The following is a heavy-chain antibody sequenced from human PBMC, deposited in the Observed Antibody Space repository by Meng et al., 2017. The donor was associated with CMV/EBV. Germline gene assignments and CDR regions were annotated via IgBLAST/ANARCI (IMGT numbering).Heavy chain of an antibody. Sequence: QVQLWLSGVEVNKPGASGKVSCKASGYTLTGYYMHWVRQAPGQGLEWMGWINPNSGGTNYAQKFQGRVTMTRDTSISTAYMELSRLRSDDTAVYYCARVGVRLGPFDYWGQGTLVTVSS. V-gene: IGHV1-2*02. CDR2: INPNSGGT. CDR1: GYTLTGYY. CDR3: ARVGVRLGPFDY. D-gene: IGHD1-26*01. J-gene: IGHJ4*02.